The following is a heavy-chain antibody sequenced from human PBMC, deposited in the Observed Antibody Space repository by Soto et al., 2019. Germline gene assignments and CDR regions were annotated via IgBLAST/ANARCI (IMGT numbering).Heavy chain of an antibody. V-gene: IGHV1-69*01. J-gene: IGHJ4*02. CDR3: ARGQDVDTAMVMRNGEYSFDY. CDR1: GGTFSSYA. Sequence: QVQLVQSGAEVKKPGSSVKVSCKASGGTFSSYAISWVRQAPGQGLEWMGGIIPIFGTANYAQKFQGRVTITADESTSTAYMELSSLRSEDTAVYYCARGQDVDTAMVMRNGEYSFDYWGKGTLVTVSS. CDR2: IIPIFGTA. D-gene: IGHD5-18*01.